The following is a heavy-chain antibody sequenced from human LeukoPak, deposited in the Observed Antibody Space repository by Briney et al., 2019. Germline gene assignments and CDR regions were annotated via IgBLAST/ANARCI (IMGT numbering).Heavy chain of an antibody. Sequence: GGSLILSCAVSGFTVSSNYMSWVRQAPGKGLEWVSIIYSGGSTYYADSVKGRFTISRDNSKNTLYLQMNSLRAEDTAVYYCARRGYGDYAPFDYWGQGTLVTVSS. D-gene: IGHD4-17*01. J-gene: IGHJ4*02. CDR2: IYSGGST. CDR3: ARRGYGDYAPFDY. CDR1: GFTVSSNY. V-gene: IGHV3-66*04.